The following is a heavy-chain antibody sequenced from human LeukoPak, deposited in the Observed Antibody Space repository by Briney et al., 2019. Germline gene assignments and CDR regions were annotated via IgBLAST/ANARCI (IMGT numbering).Heavy chain of an antibody. D-gene: IGHD6-19*01. J-gene: IGHJ4*02. Sequence: PSETLSLTCTVPGGSIDSSSHYWGWIRQPPGNGLEWLGIIYYSGTTYYNPSLKSRLTISLDTSKNQFSLNLSSVTAADTAVYYCARQCSGRACFGYWGQGTLVTVSS. CDR2: IYYSGTT. CDR3: ARQCSGRACFGY. V-gene: IGHV4-39*01. CDR1: GGSIDSSSHY.